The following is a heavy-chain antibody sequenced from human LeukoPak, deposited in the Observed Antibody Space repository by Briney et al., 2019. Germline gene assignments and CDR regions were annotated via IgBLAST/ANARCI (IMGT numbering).Heavy chain of an antibody. Sequence: RTGGPLRLSCAASGFTYSSYSMNWLRPSPRKGLEWVSYISSSSSTIYYAVSVKGRFTISRDNAKNSLYLQMNSLRAEDTAVYYCAGGYSSSWYYYYYYGMDVWGQGTTVTVSS. D-gene: IGHD6-13*01. CDR2: ISSSSSTI. V-gene: IGHV3-48*01. CDR3: AGGYSSSWYYYYYYGMDV. CDR1: GFTYSSYS. J-gene: IGHJ6*02.